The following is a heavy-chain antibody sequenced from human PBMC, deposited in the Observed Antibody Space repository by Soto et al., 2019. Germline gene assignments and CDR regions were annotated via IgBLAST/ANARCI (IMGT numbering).Heavy chain of an antibody. V-gene: IGHV3-30-3*01. Sequence: GGSLRPSCAASGFTFSSYAMHWVRQAPGKGLEWVAVISYDGSNKYYADSVKGRFTISRDNSKNTLYLQMNSLRAEDTAVYYCARERIAAAGVRQYYYYYGMDVWGQGTTVTVSS. D-gene: IGHD6-13*01. CDR3: ARERIAAAGVRQYYYYYGMDV. CDR2: ISYDGSNK. CDR1: GFTFSSYA. J-gene: IGHJ6*02.